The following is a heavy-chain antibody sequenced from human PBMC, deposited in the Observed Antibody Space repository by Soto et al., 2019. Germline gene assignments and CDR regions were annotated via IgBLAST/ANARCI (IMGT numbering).Heavy chain of an antibody. CDR3: ARGNDYGDYPFDY. D-gene: IGHD4-17*01. J-gene: IGHJ4*02. Sequence: SETLSLTCAVYGGSFSGYYWSWIRQPPGKGLEWIGEINHSGSTNYNPSLKSRVPISVDTSKNQSSLKLSSVTAADTAVYYCARGNDYGDYPFDYWGQGTLVTVSS. CDR1: GGSFSGYY. CDR2: INHSGST. V-gene: IGHV4-34*01.